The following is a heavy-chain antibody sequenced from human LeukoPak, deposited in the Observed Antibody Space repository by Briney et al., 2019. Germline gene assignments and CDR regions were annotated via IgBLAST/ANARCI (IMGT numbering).Heavy chain of an antibody. Sequence: PGGSLRLSCAASGFTFSSYSMNWVRQAPGKGLEWVSHISSSSSTIYYADSVEGRFTISRDNAKNSLYLQMNSLRAEGTAVYYCARAGFTFSDYFGSFFDYWGQGTLVTVSS. CDR2: ISSSSSTI. J-gene: IGHJ4*02. D-gene: IGHD3-10*01. CDR3: ARAGFTFSDYFGSFFDY. CDR1: GFTFSSYS. V-gene: IGHV3-48*01.